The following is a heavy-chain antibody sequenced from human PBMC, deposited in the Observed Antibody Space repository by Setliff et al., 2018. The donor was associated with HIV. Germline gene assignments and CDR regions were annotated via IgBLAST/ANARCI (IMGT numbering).Heavy chain of an antibody. CDR1: GVTFSSYV. CDR3: VKNLYPEMWGEIFDS. V-gene: IGHV3-33*08. CDR2: IWHDGSNQ. D-gene: IGHD3-16*01. J-gene: IGHJ4*02. Sequence: GGSLRLSCAATGVTFSSYVLHWVRQAPGKGLGGVAVIWHDGSNQYYADSVKGRFTISRDNSRNTQYLQMNSLSVEDTAVYYCVKNLYPEMWGEIFDSWGRGTLVTVSS.